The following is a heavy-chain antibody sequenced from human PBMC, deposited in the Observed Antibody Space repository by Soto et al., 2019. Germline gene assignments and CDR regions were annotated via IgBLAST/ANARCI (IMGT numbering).Heavy chain of an antibody. V-gene: IGHV3-23*01. CDR2: ISGSGGNR. CDR3: ANARYYGSSWYGLDD. CDR1: GFTFSSFA. D-gene: IGHD6-13*01. Sequence: EVQLLESGGGLVQPGGSLRLSCAASGFTFSSFAMSWVRQAPGKGLEWVSGISGSGGNRYYADSVKGRFTISRDNSKNTLYLQMSSLRAEDTAVFYCANARYYGSSWYGLDDWGQGTLVTVSS. J-gene: IGHJ4*02.